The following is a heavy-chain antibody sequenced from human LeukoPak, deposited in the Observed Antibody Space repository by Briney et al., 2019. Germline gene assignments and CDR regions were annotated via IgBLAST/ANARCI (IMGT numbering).Heavy chain of an antibody. CDR3: ARGGSHSSGWYD. CDR1: GGSISSGGYY. Sequence: SQTLSLTCTVSGGSISSGGYYWSWIRQHPGKGLEWIGYIYYSGSTYYNPSLKSRVTISVDTSKNQFSLKLSSVTAADTAVYYCARGGSHSSGWYDWGQGTLVTVSS. D-gene: IGHD6-19*01. CDR2: IYYSGST. V-gene: IGHV4-31*03. J-gene: IGHJ4*02.